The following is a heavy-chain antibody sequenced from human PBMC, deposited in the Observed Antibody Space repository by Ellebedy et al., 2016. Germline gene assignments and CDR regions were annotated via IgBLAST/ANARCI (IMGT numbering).Heavy chain of an antibody. CDR3: ARHRVVPAAVPLYFDY. J-gene: IGHJ4*02. Sequence: GSLRLSCTVSGGSISSSSYYWGWIRQPPGKGLEWIGSIYYSGSTYYNPSLKSRVTISVDTSKNQFSLKLSSVTAADTAVYYCARHRVVPAAVPLYFDYWGQGTLVTVSS. CDR2: IYYSGST. D-gene: IGHD2-2*01. V-gene: IGHV4-39*01. CDR1: GGSISSSSYY.